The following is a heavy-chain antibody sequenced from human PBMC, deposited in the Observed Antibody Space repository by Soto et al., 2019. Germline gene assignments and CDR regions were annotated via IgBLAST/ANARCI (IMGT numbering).Heavy chain of an antibody. Sequence: SETLSLTCAVYGGSFSGYYWSWIRQPPWKGLEWIGEINHSGSTNYNPSLKSRVTISVDTSKNQFSLKLSSVTAADTAVYYCARGLRGDPSFDYWGQGTLVTVSS. CDR2: INHSGST. CDR3: ARGLRGDPSFDY. CDR1: GGSFSGYY. J-gene: IGHJ4*02. D-gene: IGHD3-16*01. V-gene: IGHV4-34*01.